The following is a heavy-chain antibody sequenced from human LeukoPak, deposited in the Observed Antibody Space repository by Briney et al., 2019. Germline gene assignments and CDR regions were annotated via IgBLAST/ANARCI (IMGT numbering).Heavy chain of an antibody. Sequence: GGSLRLSCAASGVTFSSYSMNWVRQAPGKGLEWVSSISSSSSYIYYADSVKGRFTISRDNAKNSLYMQMNSLRAEDTAVYYCASPGARSSSWFFDYWGQGTLVTVSS. V-gene: IGHV3-21*01. CDR2: ISSSSSYI. D-gene: IGHD6-13*01. CDR1: GVTFSSYS. J-gene: IGHJ4*02. CDR3: ASPGARSSSWFFDY.